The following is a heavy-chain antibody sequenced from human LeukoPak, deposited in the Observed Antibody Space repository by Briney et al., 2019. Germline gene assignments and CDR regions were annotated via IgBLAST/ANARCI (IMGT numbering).Heavy chain of an antibody. D-gene: IGHD3-10*01. J-gene: IGHJ4*02. CDR1: GFTFSNYA. CDR2: IRYDGSIK. Sequence: PGGSLRLSCAASGFTFSNYAMHWVRQAPGKGLEWVAFIRYDGSIKYYADSVKGRFTISRDNSKNTLYLQMNSLRAEDAAVYYCAKDTRGDYGWDFDYWGQGTLVTVSS. V-gene: IGHV3-30*02. CDR3: AKDTRGDYGWDFDY.